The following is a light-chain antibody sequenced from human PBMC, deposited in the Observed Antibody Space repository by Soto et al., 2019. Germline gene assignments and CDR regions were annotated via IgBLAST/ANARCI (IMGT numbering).Light chain of an antibody. CDR3: QQYYSYPRLT. Sequence: AIRMTQSPSSFSASTGDRVTITCRASQGISSYLAWYQQKPGKAPKLLIYAASTLQCAVPSRFSGSGSGTDFTLTISCLQSEDFATYYCQQYYSYPRLTFGPGTKVDIK. CDR2: AAS. CDR1: QGISSY. V-gene: IGKV1-8*01. J-gene: IGKJ3*01.